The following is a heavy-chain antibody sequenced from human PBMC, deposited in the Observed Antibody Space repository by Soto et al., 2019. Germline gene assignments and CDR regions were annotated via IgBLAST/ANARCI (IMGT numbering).Heavy chain of an antibody. Sequence: GGSLRLSCAASGFTFSSCAMGWVRQAPGKGLEWVSDIIDSGASTYYADSVKGRFTISRDNSKSTLYLQMNSLRAEDTALYYCAKGRSYYYYSGVDVWAQGTTVPVSS. CDR2: IIDSGAST. V-gene: IGHV3-23*01. CDR3: AKGRSYYYYSGVDV. CDR1: GFTFSSCA. J-gene: IGHJ6*02.